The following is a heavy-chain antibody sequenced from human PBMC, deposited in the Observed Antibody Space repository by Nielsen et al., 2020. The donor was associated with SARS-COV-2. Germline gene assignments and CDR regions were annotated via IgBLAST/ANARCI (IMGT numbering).Heavy chain of an antibody. CDR2: ISYDGSNK. J-gene: IGHJ4*02. D-gene: IGHD1-26*01. CDR1: GFTFSSYG. V-gene: IGHV3-30*18. CDR3: AKEGGVGY. Sequence: SLRLSCAASGFTFSSYGMHWVRQAPGKGLEWVAVISYDGSNKYYADSVKGRFTISRDNSKNTLYLQMNSLRAEDTAVYYCAKEGGVGYWGQGTLVTVSS.